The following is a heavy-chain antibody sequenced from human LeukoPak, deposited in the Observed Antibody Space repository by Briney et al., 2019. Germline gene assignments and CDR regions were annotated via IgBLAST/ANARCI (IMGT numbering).Heavy chain of an antibody. CDR1: GGSISSSSYY. J-gene: IGHJ5*02. Sequence: SETLSLTCTVSGGSISSSSYYWGWIRQPPGKGLEWIGSIYYSGSTYYNPSLKSRVTISVDTSKNQFSLKLSSVTAADTAVYYCARDSSNWFDPWGQGTLVTVSS. CDR2: IYYSGST. CDR3: ARDSSNWFDP. V-gene: IGHV4-39*07.